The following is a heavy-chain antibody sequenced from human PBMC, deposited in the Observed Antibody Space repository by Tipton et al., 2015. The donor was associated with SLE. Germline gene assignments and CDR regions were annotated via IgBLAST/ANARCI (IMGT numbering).Heavy chain of an antibody. D-gene: IGHD3-16*01. Sequence: SLRLSCAASGFTFSSYTMTWVRQAPGKGLEWVSSITGGSDGTTYADSVKGRFTISRDNSQNTLYLQMNSPRAEDTAVYYCALPRDSIGAYKPFNHWGQGTLVTVSS. J-gene: IGHJ4*02. CDR1: GFTFSSYT. CDR3: ALPRDSIGAYKPFNH. V-gene: IGHV3-23*01. CDR2: ITGGSDGT.